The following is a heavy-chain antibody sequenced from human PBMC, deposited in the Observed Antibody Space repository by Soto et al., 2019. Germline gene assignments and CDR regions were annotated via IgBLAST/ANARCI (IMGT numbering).Heavy chain of an antibody. Sequence: QVQLVESGGGVVQPGASLRLSCEASGFAFSSYAMHWVRQAPGEGLEWVGVISYDGNYIYYADSVKGRFTISRDNSKNTLYVQVNSLRPEDTAVYYCAKGILSATIGPYAMDVWGQGTTVTVSS. CDR1: GFAFSSYA. D-gene: IGHD3-16*01. CDR2: ISYDGNYI. CDR3: AKGILSATIGPYAMDV. V-gene: IGHV3-30*18. J-gene: IGHJ6*02.